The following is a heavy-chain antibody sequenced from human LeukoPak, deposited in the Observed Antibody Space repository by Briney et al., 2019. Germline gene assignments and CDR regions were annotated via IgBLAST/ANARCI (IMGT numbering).Heavy chain of an antibody. J-gene: IGHJ6*03. CDR2: ISAYNGNT. CDR3: ARGGLGGVGATEYYYYYYMDV. CDR1: GYTFTSYG. D-gene: IGHD1-26*01. Sequence: GASVKVSCKASGYTFTSYGISWVRQAPGQGLEWMGWISAYNGNTNYAQKLQGRVTMTRNTSISTAYMELSSLRSEDTAVYYCARGGLGGVGATEYYYYYYMDVWGKGTTVTVSS. V-gene: IGHV1-18*01.